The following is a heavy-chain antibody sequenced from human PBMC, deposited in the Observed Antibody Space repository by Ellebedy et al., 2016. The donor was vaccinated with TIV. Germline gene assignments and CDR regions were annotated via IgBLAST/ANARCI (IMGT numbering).Heavy chain of an antibody. CDR3: ARESGRVRGATFDY. CDR1: GYTFTSYA. D-gene: IGHD3-10*01. Sequence: ASVKVSCKASGYTFTSYAMHWVRQAPGQRLEWMGWINAGNGNTKYSQKFQGRVTITRDTSPSTAYMELSSLRSEDTAVYYCARESGRVRGATFDYWGQGTLVTVSS. J-gene: IGHJ4*02. CDR2: INAGNGNT. V-gene: IGHV1-3*01.